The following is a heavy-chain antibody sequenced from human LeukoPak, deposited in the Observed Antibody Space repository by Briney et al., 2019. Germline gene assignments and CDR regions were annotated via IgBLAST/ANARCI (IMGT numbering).Heavy chain of an antibody. Sequence: SETLSLTCTVSGGSISSSSYYWGWIRQPPGKGLEWIGSIYYSGSTYYNPSLKSRVTISVDTSKNQFSLKLSSVTAADTAVYYCARQGGLRLFDYWGQGTLVTVYS. D-gene: IGHD5-12*01. J-gene: IGHJ4*02. V-gene: IGHV4-39*01. CDR2: IYYSGST. CDR1: GGSISSSSYY. CDR3: ARQGGLRLFDY.